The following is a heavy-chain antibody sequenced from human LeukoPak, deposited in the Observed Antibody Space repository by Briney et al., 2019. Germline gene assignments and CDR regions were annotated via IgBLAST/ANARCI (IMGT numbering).Heavy chain of an antibody. CDR3: ARVHYFYGGNSEVYFDY. V-gene: IGHV3-21*01. CDR2: ISSSSSYI. J-gene: IGHJ4*02. D-gene: IGHD4-23*01. CDR1: GFTFSSYS. Sequence: TGGSLRLSCAASGFTFSSYSMNWDRQAPGKGLEWVSSISSSSSYIYYADSVKGRFTISRDNAKNSLYLQMNSLRAEDTAVYYCARVHYFYGGNSEVYFDYWGQGTLVTVSS.